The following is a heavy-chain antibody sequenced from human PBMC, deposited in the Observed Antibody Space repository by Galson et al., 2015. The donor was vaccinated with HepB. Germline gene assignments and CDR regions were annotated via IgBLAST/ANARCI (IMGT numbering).Heavy chain of an antibody. D-gene: IGHD6-13*01. CDR1: GFSLSTSGMC. V-gene: IGHV2-70*11. Sequence: PALVKPTQTLTLTCTFSGFSLSTSGMCVSWIRQPPGKALEWLARIDWDDDKYYSTSQKTRLTISKDTSKNQVVLTMTNMDPVDTATYYCARIILVEGYIDYWGQGTLVTVSS. CDR2: IDWDDDK. J-gene: IGHJ4*02. CDR3: ARIILVEGYIDY.